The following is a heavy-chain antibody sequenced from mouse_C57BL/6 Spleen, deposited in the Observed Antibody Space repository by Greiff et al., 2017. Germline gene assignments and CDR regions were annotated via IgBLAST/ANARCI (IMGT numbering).Heavy chain of an antibody. D-gene: IGHD4-1*01. CDR2: ISYDGSN. J-gene: IGHJ1*03. V-gene: IGHV3-6*01. CDR1: GYSITSGYY. CDR3: ARLGGYFDV. Sequence: DVQLQESGPGLVKPSQSLSLTCSVTGYSITSGYYWNWIRQFPGNKLEWMGYISYDGSNNYNPSLKNRISITRDTSKNQFFLKLNSVTTEDTATYYCARLGGYFDVWGTGTTVTVSS.